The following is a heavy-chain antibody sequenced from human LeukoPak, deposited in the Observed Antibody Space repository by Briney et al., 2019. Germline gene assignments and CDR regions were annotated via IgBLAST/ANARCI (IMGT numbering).Heavy chain of an antibody. CDR1: GFTFSSYS. V-gene: IGHV3-21*01. D-gene: IGHD1-26*01. Sequence: GGSLRLSCAASGFTFSSYSMNWVRQAPGKGLEWVSSISSSSTYIYSADSVKGRFTISRDNTKNSLYLQMNSLRAEDTAVYYCARSRGSYTGFDYWGQGTLVSVSS. J-gene: IGHJ4*02. CDR3: ARSRGSYTGFDY. CDR2: ISSSSTYI.